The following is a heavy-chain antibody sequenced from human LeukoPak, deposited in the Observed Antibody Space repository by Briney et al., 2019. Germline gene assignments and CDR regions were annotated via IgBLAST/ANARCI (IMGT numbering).Heavy chain of an antibody. CDR2: IYYSGST. V-gene: IGHV4-59*08. CDR3: ARHTYGTFDY. CDR1: GGSISSYY. Sequence: PSETLSLTCTVSGGSISSYYWSWIRQPPGKGLEWIGYIYYSGSTNYNPSLKSRVTISVDTSKNQFSLKLSSVTAADTTLYYCARHTYGTFDYWGQGTLVTVSS. J-gene: IGHJ4*02. D-gene: IGHD3-10*01.